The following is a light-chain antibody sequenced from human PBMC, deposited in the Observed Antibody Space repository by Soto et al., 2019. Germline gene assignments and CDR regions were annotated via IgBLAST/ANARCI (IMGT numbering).Light chain of an antibody. CDR3: QQLNNYPLT. V-gene: IGKV1-9*01. Sequence: DIQLTQSPSFLSASVGDRVTITCRASQGISSSLAWYQQKPGKAPNLLISAASTLQSGVPSRFSGSGSGTEFTLTISSLQPEDFATYYCQQLNNYPLTFGGGTKVEIK. CDR1: QGISSS. J-gene: IGKJ4*01. CDR2: AAS.